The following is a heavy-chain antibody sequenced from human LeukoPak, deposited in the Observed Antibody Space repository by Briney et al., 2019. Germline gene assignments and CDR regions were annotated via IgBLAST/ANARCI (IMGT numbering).Heavy chain of an antibody. V-gene: IGHV4-39*01. Sequence: PSETLSLTCTVSGCSISSRSYYWGWIRQPPGKGLEWIGFIYYSGSTYYNPSLKSRVTISVDTSQNQFSLKLSTVTAADTAIYFCAKSLGANTSFGNWFDPCGQGTLVTVSP. CDR1: GCSISSRSYY. CDR3: AKSLGANTSFGNWFDP. J-gene: IGHJ5*02. CDR2: IYYSGST. D-gene: IGHD3-10*01.